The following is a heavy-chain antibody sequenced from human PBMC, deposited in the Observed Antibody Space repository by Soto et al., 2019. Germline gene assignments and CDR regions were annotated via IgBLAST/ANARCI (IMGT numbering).Heavy chain of an antibody. Sequence: ASVKVSCKASGGTFSSYAISWVRQAPGQGLEWMGGIIPILGIANYAQKFQGRVTITADKSTSTADMELSSLRSEDTAVYYCARVSSYSSSWYYFDYWGQGTLVTVSS. CDR2: IIPILGIA. V-gene: IGHV1-69*10. CDR1: GGTFSSYA. CDR3: ARVSSYSSSWYYFDY. J-gene: IGHJ4*02. D-gene: IGHD6-13*01.